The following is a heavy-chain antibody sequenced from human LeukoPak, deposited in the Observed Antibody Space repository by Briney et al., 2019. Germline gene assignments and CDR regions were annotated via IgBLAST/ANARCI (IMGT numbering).Heavy chain of an antibody. CDR3: ARVRNYGGTNYYYYYMDV. CDR1: GGSFSDYH. J-gene: IGHJ6*03. CDR2: VNHSGST. D-gene: IGHD4-23*01. V-gene: IGHV4-34*01. Sequence: SETLSLTCAVYGGSFSDYHWSWIRQPPGKGLEWIGEVNHSGSTKYNPSLKSRVTISLDTSKNQFSLKLSSVTAADTAVYYCARVRNYGGTNYYYYYMDVWGKGTTVTVSS.